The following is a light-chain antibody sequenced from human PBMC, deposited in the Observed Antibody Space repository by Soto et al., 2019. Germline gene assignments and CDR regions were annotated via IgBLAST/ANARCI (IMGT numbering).Light chain of an antibody. Sequence: QSVLTQPRSVSGSPGQSATISCTGTSSDVGGYNYVSWYQQHPGKAPKLMIYDVSKRPSGVPDRFSGSKSGNTASLTISGLQAEDEADYYCCSYAGSPYVVFGGGTKLTVL. J-gene: IGLJ2*01. V-gene: IGLV2-11*01. CDR2: DVS. CDR1: SSDVGGYNY. CDR3: CSYAGSPYVV.